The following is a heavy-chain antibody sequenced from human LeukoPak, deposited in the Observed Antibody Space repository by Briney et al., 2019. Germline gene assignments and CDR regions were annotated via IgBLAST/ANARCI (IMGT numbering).Heavy chain of an antibody. D-gene: IGHD3-10*01. CDR2: MNPNSGNT. Sequence: GASVKVSCKASGYTFTSYDINWVRQATGQGLEWMGWMNPNSGNTGYAQKFQGRVTMTRNTSISTAYMELSSLRSEDTAVYYCARDRGAYYYGSGSYYKSLDYWGQGTLVTVSS. CDR3: ARDRGAYYYGSGSYYKSLDY. J-gene: IGHJ4*02. CDR1: GYTFTSYD. V-gene: IGHV1-8*01.